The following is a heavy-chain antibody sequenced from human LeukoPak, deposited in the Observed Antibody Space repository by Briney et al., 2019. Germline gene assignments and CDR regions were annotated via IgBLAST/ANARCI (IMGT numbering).Heavy chain of an antibody. CDR1: GYSFTNYW. V-gene: IGHV5-51*01. CDR3: ARVGYIGDTSDPNYHMDV. J-gene: IGHJ6*03. D-gene: IGHD3-10*01. CDR2: IYPGDSDT. Sequence: RRGESLKISCKGSGYSFTNYWIVWVRQIPGTVLEWMGIIYPGDSDTRYSPSFQGQVTISADKSISTAYLQWSSLKASDTAMYYCARVGYIGDTSDPNYHMDVWGKGTTVTVSS.